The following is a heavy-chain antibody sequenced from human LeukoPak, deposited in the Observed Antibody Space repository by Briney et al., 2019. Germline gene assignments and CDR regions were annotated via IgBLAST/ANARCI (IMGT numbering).Heavy chain of an antibody. CDR2: ISYSGTT. D-gene: IGHD6-19*01. J-gene: IGHJ6*03. V-gene: IGHV4-39*07. CDR3: ARDLYSSGWYGYYYYMDV. Sequence: RTSETLSLTCTVSGGSISSSTYYWVWVRQPPGKGLEWIASISYSGTTYYNASLQSRVTISVDTSKNQFSLKLSSVTAADTAVYYCARDLYSSGWYGYYYYMDVWGKGTTVTVSS. CDR1: GGSISSSTYY.